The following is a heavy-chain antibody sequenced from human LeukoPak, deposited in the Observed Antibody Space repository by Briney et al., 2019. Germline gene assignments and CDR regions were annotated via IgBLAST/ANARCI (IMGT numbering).Heavy chain of an antibody. J-gene: IGHJ4*02. CDR1: GDSVSSNNAA. CDR2: TYHRSTWYD. CDR3: TREVAGTGGFDY. V-gene: IGHV6-1*01. D-gene: IGHD6-13*01. Sequence: SQNLSLTCAISGDSVSSNNAAWNWIRQSPSRGLEWLGRTYHRSTWYDDYVVSVRSRLTITPDISKNQVSLQLNSVTPEDTAVYYRTREVAGTGGFDYWGQGITVTVSS.